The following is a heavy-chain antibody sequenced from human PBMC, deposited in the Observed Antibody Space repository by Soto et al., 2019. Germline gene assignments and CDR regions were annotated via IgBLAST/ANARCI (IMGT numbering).Heavy chain of an antibody. CDR1: GDSVSSNSAA. Sequence: SETLSLTCAISGDSVSSNSAAWNWIRQSPSRGLEWLGRTYYRSKWYNDYAVSVKSRITINPDTSKNQFSLQLNSVTPEDTAVYYCAKEVASPPPNYYCYGMDVWGQGTTVTVSS. V-gene: IGHV6-1*01. D-gene: IGHD2-15*01. CDR2: TYYRSKWYN. CDR3: AKEVASPPPNYYCYGMDV. J-gene: IGHJ6*02.